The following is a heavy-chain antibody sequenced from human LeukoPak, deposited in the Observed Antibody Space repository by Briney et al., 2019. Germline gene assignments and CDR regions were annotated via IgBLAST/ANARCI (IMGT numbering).Heavy chain of an antibody. D-gene: IGHD3-10*01. Sequence: PSETLSLTCTVSGGSISSSSYYWGWIRQPPGTGLEWIVSIYYSGSTYYNPSLKSRVTISVDTSKNQFSLKLSSVTAADTAVYYCARRSTYYYGSGSHADFDYWGQGTLVTVSS. V-gene: IGHV4-39*01. CDR2: IYYSGST. CDR1: GGSISSSSYY. CDR3: ARRSTYYYGSGSHADFDY. J-gene: IGHJ4*02.